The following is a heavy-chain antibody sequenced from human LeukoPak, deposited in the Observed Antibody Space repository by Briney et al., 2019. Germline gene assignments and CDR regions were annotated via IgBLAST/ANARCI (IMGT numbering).Heavy chain of an antibody. CDR1: GGSISSSSYY. CDR3: ARHAPRKEKYYDIYNHENWFDP. CDR2: IYYSGST. V-gene: IGHV4-39*01. D-gene: IGHD3-9*01. Sequence: SETLSLTCTVSGGSISSSSYYWGWIRQPPGKGLEWIGSIYYSGSTYYNPSLKSRVTISVDTSKNQFSLKLSSVTAADTAVYYCARHAPRKEKYYDIYNHENWFDPWGQGTLVTVSS. J-gene: IGHJ5*02.